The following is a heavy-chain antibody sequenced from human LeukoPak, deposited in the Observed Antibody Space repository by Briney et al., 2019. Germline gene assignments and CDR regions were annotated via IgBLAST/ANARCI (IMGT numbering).Heavy chain of an antibody. CDR2: MRSSSNTI. Sequence: GGSLRLSCKASGFTFNTYGVNWVRQRPGKGLEWLSHMRSSSNTIYYADSVKGRFTVSGDSVDDTVSLHMNSLRTGDTAIYYCARALVGYYYYMDVWGKGTTVTVSS. CDR3: ARALVGYYYYMDV. J-gene: IGHJ6*03. V-gene: IGHV3-48*01. CDR1: GFTFNTYG.